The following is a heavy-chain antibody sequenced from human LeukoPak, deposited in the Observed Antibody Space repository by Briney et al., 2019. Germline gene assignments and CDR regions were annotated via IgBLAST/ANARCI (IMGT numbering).Heavy chain of an antibody. CDR2: IWYDGSNK. V-gene: IGHV3-33*06. CDR3: AKDARRVYDSSGYYDY. J-gene: IGHJ4*02. CDR1: GFTFSSYG. Sequence: PGGSLRLSCAASGFTFSSYGMHWVRQAPGKGLVWVAVIWYDGSNKYYADSVKGRFTISRDNSKNTLYLQMNSLRAEDTAVYYCAKDARRVYDSSGYYDYWGQGTLVTVSS. D-gene: IGHD3-22*01.